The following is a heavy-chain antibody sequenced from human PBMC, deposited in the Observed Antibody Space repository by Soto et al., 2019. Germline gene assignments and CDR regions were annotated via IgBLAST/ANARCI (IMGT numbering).Heavy chain of an antibody. CDR1: GGSISSGGYY. J-gene: IGHJ6*02. CDR3: ARGPGDDYGDDGRAVLYYYYGMDV. V-gene: IGHV4-31*03. D-gene: IGHD4-17*01. CDR2: IYYSGST. Sequence: SETLSLTCTVSGGSISSGGYYWSWIRQHPGKGLEWIGYIYYSGSTYYNPSLKSRVTISVDTSKNQFSLKLSSVTAGDTAVYYCARGPGDDYGDDGRAVLYYYYGMDVCGQGTTVTVSS.